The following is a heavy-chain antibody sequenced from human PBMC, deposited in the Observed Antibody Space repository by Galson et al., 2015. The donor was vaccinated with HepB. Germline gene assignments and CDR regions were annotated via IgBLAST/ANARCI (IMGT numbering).Heavy chain of an antibody. D-gene: IGHD6-19*01. V-gene: IGHV4-34*01. CDR3: VRELAMAGNNYFDP. CDR2: INQSGST. J-gene: IGHJ5*02. Sequence: TLSLTCAVYGGFFSGYYWTWIRQPPGKGLEWIGEINQSGSTNYNPPLKSRVTISIDTSKNQFSLKLRSVTAADTAVYYCVRELAMAGNNYFDPWGQGTLVTVSS. CDR1: GGFFSGYY.